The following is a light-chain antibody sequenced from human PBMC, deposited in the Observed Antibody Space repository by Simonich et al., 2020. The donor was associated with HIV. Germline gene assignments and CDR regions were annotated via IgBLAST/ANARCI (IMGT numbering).Light chain of an antibody. CDR2: WAS. Sequence: DIVMTQSPDSLAVSLGERATINCKSSQIVLYSSTNKNYLAWFQQKPGQPPKLLIYWASTRESGVPDRFSGRGSGTDFTLTISSLQAEDVAVYYCQQYYSTPLTFGGGTKVEIK. CDR3: QQYYSTPLT. CDR1: QIVLYSSTNKNY. V-gene: IGKV4-1*01. J-gene: IGKJ4*01.